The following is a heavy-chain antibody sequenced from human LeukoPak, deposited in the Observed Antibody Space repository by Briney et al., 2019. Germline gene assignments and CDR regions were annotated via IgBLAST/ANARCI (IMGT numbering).Heavy chain of an antibody. CDR1: GYTFSSYD. V-gene: IGHV1-8*01. CDR2: MNPNSGNT. J-gene: IGHJ5*02. D-gene: IGHD6-19*01. CDR3: ATAPPAVARRNWFDP. Sequence: ASVKVSCKASGYTFSSYDINWVRQATGQGLEWVGWMNPNSGNTGYAQRFQGRVTLTRDTSISTAYMELSGLTSEDTAVYYCATAPPAVARRNWFDPWGQETLVTVSS.